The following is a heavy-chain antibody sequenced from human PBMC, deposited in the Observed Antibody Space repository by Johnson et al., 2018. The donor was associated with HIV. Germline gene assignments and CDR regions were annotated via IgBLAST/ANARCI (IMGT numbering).Heavy chain of an antibody. CDR3: ARDSSNSFRFEMYAFDI. CDR2: ISYDGSNK. V-gene: IGHV3-30*04. J-gene: IGHJ3*02. D-gene: IGHD6-6*01. Sequence: QVQLVESGGGLVQPGGSLRLSCAASGFTFSNYPMHWVRQAPGKGLEWVAVISYDGSNKYYADSVKGRFTISRDNSKNTLYLQMNSLRPEDTAVYYCARDSSNSFRFEMYAFDIWGQGTMVTVSS. CDR1: GFTFSNYP.